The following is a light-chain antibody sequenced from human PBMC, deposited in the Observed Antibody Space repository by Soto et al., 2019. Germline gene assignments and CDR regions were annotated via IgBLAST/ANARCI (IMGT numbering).Light chain of an antibody. CDR1: SSNIGAGFD. CDR3: QSYDSSLSGVV. V-gene: IGLV1-40*01. Sequence: QSVLTQPPSVSGAPGQRVTISCTGSSSNIGAGFDVHWYHQIAGTAPKLLMIAYSNRPSGVPDRFSGSKSGTSASLAITGLQAEDEADYYCQSYDSSLSGVVFGGGTQLIVL. CDR2: AYS. J-gene: IGLJ2*01.